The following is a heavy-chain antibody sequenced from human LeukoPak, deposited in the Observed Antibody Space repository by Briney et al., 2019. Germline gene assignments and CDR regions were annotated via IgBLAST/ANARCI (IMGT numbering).Heavy chain of an antibody. CDR1: GGSISSSSYY. J-gene: IGHJ4*02. Sequence: SETLSLTCTVSGGSISSSSYYWGWIRQPPGKGLEWIGSIYYSGSTYYNPSLKSRVTISVDTSKNQFSLKLSSVTAADTAVYYCARHGASGSYPIDYWGQGTLATVSS. V-gene: IGHV4-39*01. D-gene: IGHD1-26*01. CDR2: IYYSGST. CDR3: ARHGASGSYPIDY.